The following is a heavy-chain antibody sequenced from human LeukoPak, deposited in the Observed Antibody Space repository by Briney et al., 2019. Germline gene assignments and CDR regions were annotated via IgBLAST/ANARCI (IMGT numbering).Heavy chain of an antibody. CDR2: IIPIFGTA. CDR3: ASVYYSGTSCYRDAFDI. CDR1: GGTFSSYA. D-gene: IGHD2-2*01. V-gene: IGHV1-69*05. Sequence: SVKVSCKASGGTFSSYAISWVRQAPGQGLEWMGGIIPIFGTASYAQKFQGRVTITTDESTSTAYMELSSLRSEDTAVYYCASVYYSGTSCYRDAFDIWGQGTMVTVSS. J-gene: IGHJ3*02.